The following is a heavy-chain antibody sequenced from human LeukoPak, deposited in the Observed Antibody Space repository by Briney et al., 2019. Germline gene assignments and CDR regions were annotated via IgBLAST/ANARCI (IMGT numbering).Heavy chain of an antibody. CDR2: MSSDGGNQ. V-gene: IGHV3-30*01. CDR3: ARGHASGSWLIDY. Sequence: GGSLRLSCAASGFSFSSYAIHWVRQAPGKGLEWVTFMSSDGGNQYHADSVKGRFTISRVNSKNALYLQMNSLRAEDTAVYHCARGHASGSWLIDYWGLGTLVTVSS. CDR1: GFSFSSYA. J-gene: IGHJ4*02. D-gene: IGHD3-10*01.